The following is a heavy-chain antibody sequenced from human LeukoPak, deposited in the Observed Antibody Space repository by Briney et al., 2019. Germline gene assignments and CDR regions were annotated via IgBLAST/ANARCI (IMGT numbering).Heavy chain of an antibody. CDR2: FDPEDGET. CDR1: GYTLTELS. V-gene: IGHV1-24*01. J-gene: IGHJ4*02. CDR3: ARFDPGVHPGDY. D-gene: IGHD3-10*01. Sequence: ASVKVSCKVSGYTLTELSMHWVRQAPGKGLEWMGGFDPEDGETIYAQKFQGRVTMTEDTSTDTAYMELASLRFDDTAVYYCARFDPGVHPGDYWGQGTLVTVSS.